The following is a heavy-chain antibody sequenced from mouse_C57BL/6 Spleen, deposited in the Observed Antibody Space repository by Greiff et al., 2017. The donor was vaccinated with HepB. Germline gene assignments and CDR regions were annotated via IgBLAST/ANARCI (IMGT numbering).Heavy chain of an antibody. V-gene: IGHV5-17*01. J-gene: IGHJ3*01. CDR3: ASENWDEGAFAY. CDR2: ISSGSSTI. CDR1: GFTFSDYG. D-gene: IGHD4-1*01. Sequence: EVQLVESGGGLVKPGGSLKLSCAASGFTFSDYGMHWVRQAPEKGLEWVAYISSGSSTIYYADTVKGRFTISRDNAKNTLFLQMTSLRSEDTAMDYCASENWDEGAFAYWGQGTLVTVSA.